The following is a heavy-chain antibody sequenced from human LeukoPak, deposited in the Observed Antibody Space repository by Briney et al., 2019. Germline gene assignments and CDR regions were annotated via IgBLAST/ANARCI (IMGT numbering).Heavy chain of an antibody. CDR3: AKDEVVPGYYYTDV. Sequence: GRSLRLSCAASGFTFSSYGMHWVRQAPGKGLEWVAVISYDGSNKYYADSVKGRFTISRDNSKNTLYLQMNSLRAEDTAVYYCAKDEVVPGYYYTDVWGRGTTVTISS. J-gene: IGHJ6*03. D-gene: IGHD2-2*01. CDR2: ISYDGSNK. V-gene: IGHV3-30*18. CDR1: GFTFSSYG.